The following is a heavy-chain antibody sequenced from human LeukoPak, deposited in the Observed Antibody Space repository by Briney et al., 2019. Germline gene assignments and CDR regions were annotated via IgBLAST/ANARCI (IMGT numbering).Heavy chain of an antibody. CDR3: XXXRVSSSTWYSTYYYYFYMDV. J-gene: IGHJ6*03. CDR2: VDHTGST. D-gene: IGHD4-11*01. CDR1: DDSITMYY. Sequence: MTSETLSLTCSVSDDSITMYYWTWIRQPPGKGLEWVGYVDHTGSTNFNPSLNGRVSISRDTSTNLFSLRLRSVTAADTAGYFGXXXRVSSSTWYSTYYYYFYMDVWGKGTTVTVSS. V-gene: IGHV4-59*01.